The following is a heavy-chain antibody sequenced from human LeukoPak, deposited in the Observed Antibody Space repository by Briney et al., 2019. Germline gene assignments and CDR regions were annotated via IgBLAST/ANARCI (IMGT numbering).Heavy chain of an antibody. CDR2: INPNSGGT. CDR1: GYTFTGYY. J-gene: IGHJ4*02. V-gene: IGHV1-2*07. CDR3: APGPNGYFDY. Sequence: ASVKVSCKASGYTFTGYYMHWVQQAPGQGLEWMGWINPNSGGTNYAHKFQGRVTMTRDTAISTAYMELSRLRSDDTAVYYCAPGPNGYFDYWGQGTLVTVSS. D-gene: IGHD2-8*01.